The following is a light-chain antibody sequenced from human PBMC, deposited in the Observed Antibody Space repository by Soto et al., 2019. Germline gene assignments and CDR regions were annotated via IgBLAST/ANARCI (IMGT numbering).Light chain of an antibody. CDR1: QSIYTY. J-gene: IGKJ1*01. Sequence: DIQMTQSPSTLSASVGDRVTITCRATQSIYTYLSWYQQKPGKAPKLLISAASSLQSGVPSRFSGSGSGTDFTLTISSLQPEDVATYYCQQSYSTPPTLGQGTKVDIK. CDR2: AAS. CDR3: QQSYSTPPT. V-gene: IGKV1-39*01.